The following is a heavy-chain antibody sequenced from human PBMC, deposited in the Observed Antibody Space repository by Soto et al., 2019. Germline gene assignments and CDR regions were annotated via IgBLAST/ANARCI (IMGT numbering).Heavy chain of an antibody. D-gene: IGHD3-10*01. J-gene: IGHJ4*02. CDR3: ARDRRAGLLWFGGIFDY. CDR1: GFTFSSYW. Sequence: GGSLRLSCAASGFTFSSYWMSWVRQAPGKGLEWVANIKQDGSEKYYVDSVKGRFTISRDNAKNSLYLQMNSLRAEDTAVYYCARDRRAGLLWFGGIFDYWGQGTLVTVSS. CDR2: IKQDGSEK. V-gene: IGHV3-7*01.